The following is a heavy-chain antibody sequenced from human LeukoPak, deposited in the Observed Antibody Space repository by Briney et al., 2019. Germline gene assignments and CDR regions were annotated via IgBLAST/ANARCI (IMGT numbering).Heavy chain of an antibody. CDR2: IKPDSGGT. Sequence: ASVKVSCKASGYTFTGYYIHWVRQAPGQGLEWVAWIKPDSGGTNYAQKFQGRVTVAWDTSISTAYMELSGLRSDDTAVYYCALNYYYYYMDVWGKGTTVTVSS. CDR3: ALNYYYYYMDV. V-gene: IGHV1-2*02. J-gene: IGHJ6*03. CDR1: GYTFTGYY.